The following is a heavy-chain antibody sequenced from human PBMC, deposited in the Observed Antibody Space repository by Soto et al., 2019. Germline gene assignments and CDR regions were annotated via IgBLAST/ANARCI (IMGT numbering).Heavy chain of an antibody. CDR3: VRGGNAAGAFDI. Sequence: QVQLVESGGDVVQPGRSLRLSCAASGFTFSHYGLHWVRQTPGKGLEWVAVIWEDGNKKFYADSVKGRFTISRDNSENMLYLQMNSLRAGDTAVYFCVRGGNAAGAFDIWGQGTMVTVFS. V-gene: IGHV3-33*01. D-gene: IGHD3-16*01. J-gene: IGHJ3*02. CDR2: IWEDGNKK. CDR1: GFTFSHYG.